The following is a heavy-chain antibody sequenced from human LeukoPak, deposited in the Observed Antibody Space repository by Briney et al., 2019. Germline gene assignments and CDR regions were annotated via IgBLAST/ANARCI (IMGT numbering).Heavy chain of an antibody. D-gene: IGHD6-13*01. V-gene: IGHV4-61*03. CDR3: ARWGSIAAARFDY. CDR1: GGSISSDNYQ. CDR2: IYSSGST. Sequence: NSSETLSLTCTVSGGSISSDNYQWSWIRQPPGKGLEWIGYIYSSGSTNFNPSLKSRVTISVDTSKNHFSLNLSSVTAADTAVYYCARWGSIAAARFDYWGQGTLVTVSS. J-gene: IGHJ4*02.